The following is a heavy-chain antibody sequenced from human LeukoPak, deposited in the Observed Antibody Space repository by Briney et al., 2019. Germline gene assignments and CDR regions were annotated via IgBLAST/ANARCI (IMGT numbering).Heavy chain of an antibody. D-gene: IGHD6-13*01. CDR1: GGSISSYY. CDR2: IYYSGST. J-gene: IGHJ4*02. Sequence: KPSETLSLTCTVSGGSISSYYWSWIRQPPGKGLEWIGYIYYSGSTNYNPSLKSRVTISVDTSKNQFSLKLSSVTAADTAVYYCARVGYGSSWYHIAFDYWGQGTLVTVSS. V-gene: IGHV4-59*12. CDR3: ARVGYGSSWYHIAFDY.